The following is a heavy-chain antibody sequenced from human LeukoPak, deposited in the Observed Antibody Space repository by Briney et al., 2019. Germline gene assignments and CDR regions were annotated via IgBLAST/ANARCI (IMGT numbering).Heavy chain of an antibody. Sequence: ASVKVSCKVSGYTLTELSMRGVRQAPGKGLEWMGGFDPEDGETIYAQKFQGRVTMTEDTSTDTAYMELSSLRSEDTAVYYCATAVRYYDSSGYYLDYWGQGTLVTVSS. CDR3: ATAVRYYDSSGYYLDY. CDR1: GYTLTELS. V-gene: IGHV1-24*01. CDR2: FDPEDGET. D-gene: IGHD3-22*01. J-gene: IGHJ4*02.